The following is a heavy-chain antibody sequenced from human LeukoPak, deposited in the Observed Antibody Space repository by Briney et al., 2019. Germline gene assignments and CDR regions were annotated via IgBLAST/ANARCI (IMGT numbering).Heavy chain of an antibody. CDR2: IYYSGST. CDR1: GGSISSYY. V-gene: IGHV4-59*01. J-gene: IGHJ4*02. D-gene: IGHD3-16*01. CDR3: ARLGLWAAFDY. Sequence: SETLSLTCTVSGGSISSYYWSWIRQPPGKGLEWIGYIYYSGSTNYNPSLKSRVTISVDTSKNQFSLRLSSVTAADTAVYYCARLGLWAAFDYWGQGTLVTVSS.